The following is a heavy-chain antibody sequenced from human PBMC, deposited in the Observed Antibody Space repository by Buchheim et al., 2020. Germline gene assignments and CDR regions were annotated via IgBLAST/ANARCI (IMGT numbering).Heavy chain of an antibody. V-gene: IGHV3-74*01. J-gene: IGHJ6*02. CDR2: INGDGSGT. CDR3: ARANGDYYYGLDV. D-gene: IGHD4-17*01. Sequence: EVQLVESGGGLVQPGGSLRHSCAASGFTFSSYWMHWVRQAPGKGLVWVSRINGDGSGTDYADSVKGRFTISRDNAKNTLHLQMNSLRAEDTAVYYCARANGDYYYGLDVWGQGTT. CDR1: GFTFSSYW.